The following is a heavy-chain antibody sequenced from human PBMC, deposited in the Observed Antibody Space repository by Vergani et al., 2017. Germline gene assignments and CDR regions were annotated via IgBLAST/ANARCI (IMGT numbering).Heavy chain of an antibody. CDR1: GGSISSYY. Sequence: VQLQESGPGLVKPSETLSLTCTVSGGSISSYYWSWIRQPPGKGLEWSGYIDYSGSTNDHPALKSRVTISVDPSKYQFALKLSSVTAADTAVYYCARGGYCSGGSCYSYYYYGMDVWGQGTTVTVSS. J-gene: IGHJ6*02. D-gene: IGHD2-15*01. CDR3: ARGGYCSGGSCYSYYYYGMDV. CDR2: IDYSGST. V-gene: IGHV4-59*01.